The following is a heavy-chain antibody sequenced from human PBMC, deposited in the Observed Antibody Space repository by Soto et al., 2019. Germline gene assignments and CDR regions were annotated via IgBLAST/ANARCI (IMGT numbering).Heavy chain of an antibody. V-gene: IGHV5-51*01. CDR2: IYPGNSDA. J-gene: IGHJ5*02. D-gene: IGHD4-17*01. CDR1: GYNFATYW. CDR3: ARHGFYGDYASNYFDP. Sequence: EVQLVPSGAEVRKPGESLKISCQASGYNFATYWIAWVRQMPGKGLEYMGIIYPGNSDARYSPSFQGQVTFSADKSISTAYLHWSSLKASDTAMYYCARHGFYGDYASNYFDPWGQGTLVTVSS.